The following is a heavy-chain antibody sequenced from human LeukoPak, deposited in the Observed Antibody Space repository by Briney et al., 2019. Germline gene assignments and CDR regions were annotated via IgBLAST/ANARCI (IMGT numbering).Heavy chain of an antibody. V-gene: IGHV6-1*01. CDR2: TYYRSKWYN. Sequence: SQTLSLTCAISGDSVSSNSAAWNWIRQSPSIGLEWLGRTYYRSKWYNDYAVPVKSRITINPDTSKNQFSLQLNSVTPEDTAVYYCARVLWLELRGWFDPWGQGTLVTVSS. CDR3: ARVLWLELRGWFDP. CDR1: GDSVSSNSAA. J-gene: IGHJ5*02. D-gene: IGHD1-7*01.